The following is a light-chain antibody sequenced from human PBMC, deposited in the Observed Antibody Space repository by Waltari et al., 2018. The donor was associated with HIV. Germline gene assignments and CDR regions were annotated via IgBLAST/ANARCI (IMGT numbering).Light chain of an antibody. J-gene: IGLJ3*02. Sequence: SYALPQPPSVSVSPGQTARITCSGDALPNKYAYWYQQKSGQAPVLGIYEDSTRPSGIPGRFSGSSSRTMATLTMSGAQVEDEAYYYCYSTDSSDWVFGGGTKLTVL. CDR2: EDS. V-gene: IGLV3-10*01. CDR3: YSTDSSDWV. CDR1: ALPNKY.